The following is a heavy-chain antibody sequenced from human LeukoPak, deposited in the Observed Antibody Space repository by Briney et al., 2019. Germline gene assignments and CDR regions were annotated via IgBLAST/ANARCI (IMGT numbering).Heavy chain of an antibody. V-gene: IGHV3-30*04. CDR2: VSNDGRNK. CDR1: GFTFSTYA. J-gene: IGHJ4*02. D-gene: IGHD2-8*01. CDR3: ARDPMADFDY. Sequence: GGSLRLSCAASGFTFSTYAMHWVRQAPGKGLEWVAVVSNDGRNKIYVDSVKGRFTISRDNSKNTLFLQMNSLRIEDTAVYYCARDPMADFDYWGQRTLVTVSS.